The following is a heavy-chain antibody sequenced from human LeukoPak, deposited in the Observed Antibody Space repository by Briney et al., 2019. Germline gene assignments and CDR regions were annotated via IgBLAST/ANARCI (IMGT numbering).Heavy chain of an antibody. CDR2: INPNSGGT. V-gene: IGHV1-2*02. CDR1: GYTFTGYY. Sequence: ASVKVSCKASGYTFTGYYMHWVRQAPGQGLEWMGWINPNSGGTNYAQKFQGRVTMTRDTSISTAYMELSRLRSDDTAVYYCGRVRRLSRGNSYGSGIGGQGPLVTVSS. D-gene: IGHD5-18*01. J-gene: IGHJ4*02. CDR3: GRVRRLSRGNSYGSGI.